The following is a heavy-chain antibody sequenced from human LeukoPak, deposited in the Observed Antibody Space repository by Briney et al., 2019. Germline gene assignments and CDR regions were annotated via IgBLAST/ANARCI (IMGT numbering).Heavy chain of an antibody. Sequence: SETLSLTCAVSGDSVTSTSYCWGWIRQPPGKGLEWIGSISYTGRTYYNPSLRSRLSISLDTSNNQFSLRLSSVTAADTAVYYCARHPYYYDSDRSVLLDDFDYWGQGMLVTVSS. D-gene: IGHD3-16*01. CDR3: ARHPYYYDSDRSVLLDDFDY. CDR1: GDSVTSTSYC. J-gene: IGHJ4*02. V-gene: IGHV4-39*01. CDR2: ISYTGRT.